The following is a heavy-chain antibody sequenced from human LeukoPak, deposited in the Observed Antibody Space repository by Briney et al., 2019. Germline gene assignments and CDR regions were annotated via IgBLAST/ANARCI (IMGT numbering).Heavy chain of an antibody. CDR2: ISWNSVAI. CDR3: AKNLYKFDP. CDR1: GFTFDDYA. D-gene: IGHD1-14*01. V-gene: IGHV3-9*01. J-gene: IGHJ5*02. Sequence: SLRLSCAASGFTFDDYAMHWVRQAPGKGLEWVSSISWNSVAIGYADSVRGRFTISRDNAKNSLYLQMNSLRAEDTAVYYCAKNLYKFDPWGQGTLVTVSS.